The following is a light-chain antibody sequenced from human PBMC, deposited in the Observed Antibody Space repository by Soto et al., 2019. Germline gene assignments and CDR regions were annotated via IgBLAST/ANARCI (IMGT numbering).Light chain of an antibody. CDR3: SSYTGSNNLVV. J-gene: IGLJ2*01. CDR1: SSDVGGYNY. CDR2: EVN. V-gene: IGLV2-8*01. Sequence: QSALTQPASVSGSPGQSITISCTGTSSDVGGYNYVSWYQQEPGKAPKLVIYEVNKRPSGVPDRFSGSKSGNTASLTVSGLQAEDEADYYCSSYTGSNNLVVFGGGTKLTVL.